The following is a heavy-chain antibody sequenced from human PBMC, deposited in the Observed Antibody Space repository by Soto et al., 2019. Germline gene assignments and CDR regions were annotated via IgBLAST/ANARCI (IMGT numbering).Heavy chain of an antibody. CDR3: ARDAPHYSNYFDY. V-gene: IGHV3-33*01. CDR2: IWYDGGNK. D-gene: IGHD4-4*01. CDR1: GFTFSNYG. Sequence: ESGGGVVQPGRSLRLSCAASGFTFSNYGMHWVRQAPGKGLEWVAVIWYDGGNKYYADSVKGRFSISRDNSRNTLYLQMNSLRAEDTAVYYCARDAPHYSNYFDYWGQGTLVTVSS. J-gene: IGHJ4*02.